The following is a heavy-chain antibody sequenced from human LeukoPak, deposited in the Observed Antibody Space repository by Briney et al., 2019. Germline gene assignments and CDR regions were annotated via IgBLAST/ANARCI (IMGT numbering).Heavy chain of an antibody. CDR3: AREMAATSYFDY. CDR2: IYHSGST. J-gene: IGHJ4*02. Sequence: SETLSLTCTVSGGSISSGGYYWSWIRQPPGKGLEWIGYIYHSGSTYYNPSLESRVTISVDRSKDQFSLKLSSVTAADTAVYYCAREMAATSYFDYWGQGTLVTVSS. V-gene: IGHV4-30-2*01. D-gene: IGHD6-25*01. CDR1: GGSISSGGYY.